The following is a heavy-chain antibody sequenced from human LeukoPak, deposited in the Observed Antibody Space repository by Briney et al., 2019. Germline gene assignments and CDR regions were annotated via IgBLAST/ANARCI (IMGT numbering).Heavy chain of an antibody. CDR2: IYPGDSDT. J-gene: IGHJ5*02. D-gene: IGHD3-22*01. Sequence: GESLKISWKGSGYIFNSYWIGWVRQMPGKGLEWMGIIYPGDSDTRYSPSFQGQVTISADKSISTAYLQWSSLKASATAMYSCARQPDSSGSPLSWGQGTLVTVSS. V-gene: IGHV5-51*01. CDR1: GYIFNSYW. CDR3: ARQPDSSGSPLS.